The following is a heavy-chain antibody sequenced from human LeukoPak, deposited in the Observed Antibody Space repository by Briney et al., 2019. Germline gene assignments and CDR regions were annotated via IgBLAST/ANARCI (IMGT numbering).Heavy chain of an antibody. CDR3: ARGAMGGANWFGP. CDR2: IHYNGNT. CDR1: GGSFSGYY. J-gene: IGHJ5*02. V-gene: IGHV4-34*09. Sequence: SETLSLTCAVYGGSFSGYYWSWIRQPPGKGLEWIGYIHYNGNTYYNPSLKSRVIISVDTSKDQFSLRLSSVTAADTAVFYCARGAMGGANWFGPWGQGTLVTVSS. D-gene: IGHD5-18*01.